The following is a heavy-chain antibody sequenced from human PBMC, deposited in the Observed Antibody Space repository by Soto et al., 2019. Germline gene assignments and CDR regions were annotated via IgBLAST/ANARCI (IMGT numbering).Heavy chain of an antibody. V-gene: IGHV1-69*13. CDR2: IIPIFGTA. CDR3: ARSIAAAGTNYYYGMDV. J-gene: IGHJ6*02. D-gene: IGHD6-13*01. CDR1: GGTFSSYA. Sequence: SGKVSCKASGGTFSSYAISWVRQAPGQGLEWMGGIIPIFGTANYAQKFQGRVTITADESTSTAYMELSSLRSEDTAVYYCARSIAAAGTNYYYGMDVWGQGTTVTVS.